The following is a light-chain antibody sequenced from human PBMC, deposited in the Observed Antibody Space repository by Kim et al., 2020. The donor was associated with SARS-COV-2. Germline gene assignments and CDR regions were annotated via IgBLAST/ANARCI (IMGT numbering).Light chain of an antibody. J-gene: IGLJ1*01. CDR2: YDS. CDR1: NIGSKS. V-gene: IGLV3-21*04. CDR3: QVWDSSSDHRV. Sequence: APGKAARITCGGNNIGSKSVHGYQQKPGQAPVLVIYYDSDRPSGIPERFSGSNSGNTATLTISRVEAGDEADYYCQVWDSSSDHRVFGTGTQLTVL.